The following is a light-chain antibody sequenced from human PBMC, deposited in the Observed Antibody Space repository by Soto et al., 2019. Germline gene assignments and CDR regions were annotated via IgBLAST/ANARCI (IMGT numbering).Light chain of an antibody. J-gene: IGKJ5*01. V-gene: IGKV1-33*01. Sequence: DIQMTQSPSSLSPSVGDRVTSTCQASQDVSNYLNWYQQKLGKAPKLLIYDASNLETGVPSRFSGSGSGTYFSFTISSLQPEDFATYYCQQYSNLITFGQGTRLEIK. CDR3: QQYSNLIT. CDR1: QDVSNY. CDR2: DAS.